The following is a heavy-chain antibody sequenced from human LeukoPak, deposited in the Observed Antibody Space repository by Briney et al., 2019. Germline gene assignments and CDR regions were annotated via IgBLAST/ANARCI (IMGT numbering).Heavy chain of an antibody. V-gene: IGHV1-24*01. CDR2: FDPEDGET. CDR1: GYTLTELS. D-gene: IGHD1-26*01. CDR3: ATVKWELHSSDAFDI. Sequence: ASVKVSCKVSGYTLTELSMHWVRQAPGKGLEWMGGFDPEDGETIYAQKFQGRVTMTEDTSTDTAYMELSSLRSEDTAVYYCATVKWELHSSDAFDIWGQGTMVTVSS. J-gene: IGHJ3*02.